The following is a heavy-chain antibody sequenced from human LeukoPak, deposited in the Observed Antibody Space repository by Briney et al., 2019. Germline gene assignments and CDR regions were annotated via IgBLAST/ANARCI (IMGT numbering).Heavy chain of an antibody. CDR1: GFTFSSYE. V-gene: IGHV3-48*03. CDR3: ARGRGYCSGGTCYPGFLDN. J-gene: IGHJ4*02. CDR2: ISSSGSTR. D-gene: IGHD2-15*01. Sequence: PGGSLRLSCAASGFTFSSYEMNWVRQAPGKGLEWVSYISSSGSTRYYAESVKGRFTISRDNAKNSLYLQMNSLRAEDTAVYYCARGRGYCSGGTCYPGFLDNWGQGALVTVSS.